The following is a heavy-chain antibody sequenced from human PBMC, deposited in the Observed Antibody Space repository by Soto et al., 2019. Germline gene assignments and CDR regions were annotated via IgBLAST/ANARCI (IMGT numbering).Heavy chain of an antibody. J-gene: IGHJ3*02. CDR2: ISYDGSNK. V-gene: IGHV3-30-3*01. CDR3: ARDGLIWFGSDALDI. Sequence: QVQLVESGGGVVQPGRSLRLSCAASGFTFSSYAMHWVRQAPGKGLEWVAVISYDGSNKDYADSVKGRFTMSRDNSKNTLYLQMNSLRTADTAVYYCARDGLIWFGSDALDIWGKGTRVTVSP. CDR1: GFTFSSYA. D-gene: IGHD3-10*01.